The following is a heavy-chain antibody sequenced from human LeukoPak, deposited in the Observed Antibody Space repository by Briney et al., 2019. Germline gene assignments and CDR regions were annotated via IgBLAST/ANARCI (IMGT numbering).Heavy chain of an antibody. CDR2: IYSNGDA. J-gene: IGHJ4*02. CDR3: ARFSMYYDSSVHYLDY. Sequence: SETLSLTCTVSGGSVNRYYWRWVRQPPGEGLEWMAYIYSNGDANYNSSLKTRATISIDTSKNKFSLRLNSVTAADTAVYFCARFSMYYDSSVHYLDYWGQGILVTVSS. V-gene: IGHV4-59*08. CDR1: GGSVNRYY. D-gene: IGHD3-22*01.